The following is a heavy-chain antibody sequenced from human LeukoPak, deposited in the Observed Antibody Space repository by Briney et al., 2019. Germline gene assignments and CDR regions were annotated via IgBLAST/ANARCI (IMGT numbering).Heavy chain of an antibody. CDR1: GFTFSSYA. CDR3: ARDHNWAFDY. J-gene: IGHJ4*02. D-gene: IGHD1-20*01. Sequence: PGGSLRLSCAASGFTFSSYAMHWVRQAPGKGLEWVAVISYDGSNKYYADSVKGRFTISRDNSKSTLYLQMNSLRAEDTAVYYCARDHNWAFDYWGQGTLVTVSS. CDR2: ISYDGSNK. V-gene: IGHV3-30-3*01.